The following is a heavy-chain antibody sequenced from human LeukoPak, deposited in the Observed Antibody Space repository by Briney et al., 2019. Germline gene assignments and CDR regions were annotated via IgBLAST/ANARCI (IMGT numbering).Heavy chain of an antibody. D-gene: IGHD2-8*01. CDR3: ARDAVFYKGGFDY. Sequence: GGYLRLSCTASGFTFSSYEMNWVRQAPGRGLEWVSYISSGSSTIYYADSVKGRFTISRDNAKNSLYLQMNSLRAEDTAVYYCARDAVFYKGGFDYWGQGTLVTVSS. V-gene: IGHV3-48*03. CDR1: GFTFSSYE. CDR2: ISSGSSTI. J-gene: IGHJ4*02.